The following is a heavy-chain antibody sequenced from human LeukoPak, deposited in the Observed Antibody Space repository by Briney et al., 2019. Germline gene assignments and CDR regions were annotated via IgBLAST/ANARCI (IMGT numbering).Heavy chain of an antibody. D-gene: IGHD5-12*01. CDR3: ARRDVVATWYY. CDR2: IYPGDSDT. J-gene: IGHJ4*02. V-gene: IGHV5-51*01. Sequence: GESLKISWNGSGYSFTSYWIGWVPQMPGKGLEWIGIIYPGDSDTRYSPFFQGQVTISAEKSISAAYLQWSSLKPSDTAMYYCARRDVVATWYYWGQGTLVTVSS. CDR1: GYSFTSYW.